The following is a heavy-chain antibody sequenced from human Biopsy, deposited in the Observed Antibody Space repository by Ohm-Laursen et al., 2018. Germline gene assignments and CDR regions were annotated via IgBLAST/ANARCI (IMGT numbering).Heavy chain of an antibody. D-gene: IGHD3-3*01. CDR1: GFTFSDYY. J-gene: IGHJ4*02. Sequence: SLRLSCTASGFTFSDYYMSWIRQAPGKGLEWISYLSSRGSNIYYADSVKGRFTVSRDNANNSLFLQMNSLRAEDTAVYYCARFPDFWSGYYVDSRGQGTLVIVSS. CDR3: ARFPDFWSGYYVDS. CDR2: LSSRGSNI. V-gene: IGHV3-11*01.